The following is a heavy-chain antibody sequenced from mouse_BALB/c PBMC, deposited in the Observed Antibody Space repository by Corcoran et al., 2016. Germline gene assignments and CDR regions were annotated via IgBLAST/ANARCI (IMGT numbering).Heavy chain of an antibody. CDR2: INPYNDGT. CDR1: GYTFTSYD. Sequence: EVQLQQSGPELVKPGASVKMSCKASGYTFTSYDMHWVKQKPGKGLEWIGYINPYNDGTKYNEKFKGKATLTSDKSSSTAYMELRSLTSEDSAVYYCARSYDGSSYWYFDVWGAGTTVTVSS. D-gene: IGHD1-1*01. V-gene: IGHV1S136*01. CDR3: ARSYDGSSYWYFDV. J-gene: IGHJ1*01.